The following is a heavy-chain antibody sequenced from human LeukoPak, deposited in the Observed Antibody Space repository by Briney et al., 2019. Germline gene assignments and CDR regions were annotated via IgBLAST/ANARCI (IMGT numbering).Heavy chain of an antibody. CDR3: ARVVSENSGYQGY. Sequence: GGSLRFSCAASGFSLCSYWMNWVRQAPGKGPEWVANIEKDGSEKNYVDSVKGRFTISRDNAKNLVYLQMNSLRAEDTAVYYCARVVSENSGYQGYWGQGTLVTVSS. D-gene: IGHD3-22*01. CDR2: IEKDGSEK. V-gene: IGHV3-7*01. J-gene: IGHJ4*02. CDR1: GFSLCSYW.